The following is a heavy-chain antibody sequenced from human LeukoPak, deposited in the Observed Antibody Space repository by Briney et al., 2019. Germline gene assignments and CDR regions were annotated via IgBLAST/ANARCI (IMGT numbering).Heavy chain of an antibody. CDR1: GDSVSSNIAA. V-gene: IGHV6-1*01. Sequence: SQTLSLTCAISGDSVSSNIAAWNWIRQSPSRGLEWLGRTYYRSKWYSDYAISVKSRITINADTSKNQFSLQLNSVTPEDTAVYYCARGYSSSSPSDYWGQGTLVTVSS. D-gene: IGHD6-6*01. J-gene: IGHJ4*02. CDR3: ARGYSSSSPSDY. CDR2: TYYRSKWYS.